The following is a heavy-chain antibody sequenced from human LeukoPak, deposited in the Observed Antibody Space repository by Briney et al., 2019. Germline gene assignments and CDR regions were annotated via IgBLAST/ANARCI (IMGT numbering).Heavy chain of an antibody. CDR2: IYISGST. Sequence: PSETLSLTCTISGGSISSYYWSWIRQPAGKGLEWIGRIYISGSTNYNPSLKSRVTMSVDTSKNQFSLKLSSVTAADTAVYYCARYSYCGGDCYDAFDIWGQGTMVTVSS. D-gene: IGHD2-21*02. J-gene: IGHJ3*02. CDR3: ARYSYCGGDCYDAFDI. V-gene: IGHV4-4*07. CDR1: GGSISSYY.